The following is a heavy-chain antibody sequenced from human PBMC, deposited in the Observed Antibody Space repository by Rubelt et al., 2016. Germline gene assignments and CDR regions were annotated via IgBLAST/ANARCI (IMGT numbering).Heavy chain of an antibody. V-gene: IGHV4-38-2*02. J-gene: IGHJ4*02. CDR3: ARRYDSSGSIDY. CDR2: IYHSGST. CDR1: GGSISSGYY. D-gene: IGHD3-22*01. Sequence: QVQLQESGPGLVKPSQTLSLTCTVSGGSISSGYYWGWIRQPPGKGLEWIGSIYHSGSTYYNPSLKSRGTISVDTSKNQFSLKLSSVTAADTAVYYCARRYDSSGSIDYWGQGTLVTVSS.